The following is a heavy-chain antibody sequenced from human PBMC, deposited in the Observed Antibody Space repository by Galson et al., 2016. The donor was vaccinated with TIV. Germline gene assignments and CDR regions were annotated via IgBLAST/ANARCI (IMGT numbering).Heavy chain of an antibody. CDR1: GYNFAMHA. Sequence: SVKVSCKASGYNFAMHAISWVRQAPGEGLEWMAWTRTYNGDTRHAEKVQGRVTTTTDTSTGTAYMELRSLRSDDTAVYYCARDRNSVSAVVLEDDAIDIWGQGTLVTVSS. J-gene: IGHJ3*02. V-gene: IGHV1-18*01. CDR2: TRTYNGDT. D-gene: IGHD3-3*01. CDR3: ARDRNSVSAVVLEDDAIDI.